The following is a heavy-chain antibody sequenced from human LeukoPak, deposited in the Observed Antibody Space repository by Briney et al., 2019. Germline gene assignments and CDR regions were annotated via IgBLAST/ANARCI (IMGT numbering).Heavy chain of an antibody. CDR1: GGSISSSNW. Sequence: PSETLSLTCAVSGGSISSSNWWSWVRQPPGKGLEWIGEIDHSGSTNYNPSLKSRVTISVDKSKNQFSLKLSSVTAADTAVYYCARDGLVGATSRDDAFDIWGQGTMVTVSS. V-gene: IGHV4-4*02. CDR3: ARDGLVGATSRDDAFDI. CDR2: IDHSGST. J-gene: IGHJ3*02. D-gene: IGHD1-26*01.